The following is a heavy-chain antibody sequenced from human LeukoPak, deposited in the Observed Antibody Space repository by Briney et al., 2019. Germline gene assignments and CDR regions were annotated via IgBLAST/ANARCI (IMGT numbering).Heavy chain of an antibody. V-gene: IGHV3-7*01. Sequence: GGSLRLSCAVSGFSISNYWMTWVRQAPGKGLEWVANIKQDGSEKNYVDSVKGRFTISRDNARNSVFLQMNGLRVEDTAVYYCAKVDVWGQGTTVTVSS. CDR2: IKQDGSEK. CDR3: AKVDV. CDR1: GFSISNYW. J-gene: IGHJ6*02.